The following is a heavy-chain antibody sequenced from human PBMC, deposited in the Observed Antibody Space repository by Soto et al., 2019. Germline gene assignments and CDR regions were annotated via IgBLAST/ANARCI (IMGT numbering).Heavy chain of an antibody. V-gene: IGHV3-23*01. J-gene: IGHJ4*02. D-gene: IGHD3-3*01. CDR3: SRFGPGADY. CDR2: ISGSGYSI. CDR1: GFAFSRYG. Sequence: EVQLLESGGASVQPGGSVRLSCVVSGFAFSRYGMNWVRRAPGKGLEWVAHISGSGYSINYAESVKRRFTISRDNSKGTLYLQMNSLTVEDTALYDCSRFGPGADYWGQGTLVTVSS.